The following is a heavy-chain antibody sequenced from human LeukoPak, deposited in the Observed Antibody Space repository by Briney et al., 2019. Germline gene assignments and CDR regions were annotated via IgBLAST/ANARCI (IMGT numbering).Heavy chain of an antibody. Sequence: GWSLRLSCTASGFAFGDYAMSWFRQAPGKGLEWVGFIRSRAYGGTIEYAASVKGRFIISRDDSKSIAYLQMNSLKTEDTAVYYCTATVFGVVVLDHWGQGSLVTVSS. CDR3: TATVFGVVVLDH. CDR1: GFAFGDYA. CDR2: IRSRAYGGTI. D-gene: IGHD3-3*01. V-gene: IGHV3-49*03. J-gene: IGHJ5*02.